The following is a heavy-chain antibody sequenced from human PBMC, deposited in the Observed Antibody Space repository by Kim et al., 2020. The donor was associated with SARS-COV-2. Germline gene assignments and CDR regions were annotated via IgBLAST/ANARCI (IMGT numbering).Heavy chain of an antibody. CDR3: ARDLLWIVGTRDGTD. D-gene: IGHD3-10*01. Sequence: DSVKGRFTISRDNAKNSLYLQMNSLRAEDTAVYYGARDLLWIVGTRDGTDWGQGTLVTVSS. J-gene: IGHJ4*02. V-gene: IGHV3-21*01.